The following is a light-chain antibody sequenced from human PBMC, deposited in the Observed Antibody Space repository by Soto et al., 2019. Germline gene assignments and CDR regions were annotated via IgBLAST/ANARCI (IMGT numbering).Light chain of an antibody. V-gene: IGKV1-6*01. J-gene: IGKJ1*01. CDR2: AAS. Sequence: AIQVTQSPSSLSASVGARVPITCRASQAIRTDLGWYQQKPGKAPKLLIFAASNLHSGVPSRFSGSGSGTDFTLTINNLQAEDFATYYCQHYNSYSEAFGQGTKVDIK. CDR1: QAIRTD. CDR3: QHYNSYSEA.